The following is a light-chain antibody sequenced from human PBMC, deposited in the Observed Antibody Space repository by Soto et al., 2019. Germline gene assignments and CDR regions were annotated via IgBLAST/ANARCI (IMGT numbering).Light chain of an antibody. CDR3: QQNYITPPLT. V-gene: IGKV1-39*01. Sequence: DIQLTQSPSSLSASVGDRVTITCRASQTISRYLNWYQQKPGQAPKLLVYAASSLQSGVPSRFSGSGSGTDFTLTISSLQPEDFATYFCQQNYITPPLTFGGGTKVDIK. J-gene: IGKJ4*01. CDR1: QTISRY. CDR2: AAS.